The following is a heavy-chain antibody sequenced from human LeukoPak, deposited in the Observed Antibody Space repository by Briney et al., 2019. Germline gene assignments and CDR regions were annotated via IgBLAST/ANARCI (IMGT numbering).Heavy chain of an antibody. CDR3: ARVPYYGSGSYYFYYYYYMDV. CDR2: ISYSGST. Sequence: SETLSLTSTVYGGSLSSYYWSWLRQPPGKGLECIRHISYSGSTYYNPSLKSRVTIAVDASKNQFSLKLRSVTAADTAVYYCARVPYYGSGSYYFYYYYYMDVRGKGTTVTVSS. V-gene: IGHV4-59*01. D-gene: IGHD3-10*01. CDR1: GGSLSSYY. J-gene: IGHJ6*03.